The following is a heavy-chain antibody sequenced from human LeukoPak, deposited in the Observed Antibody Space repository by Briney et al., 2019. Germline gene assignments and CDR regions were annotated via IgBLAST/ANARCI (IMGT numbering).Heavy chain of an antibody. Sequence: ASVKVSCKASGYTLTGYYMHWVRQAPGQGLEWMGWINPNSGGTNYAQKFQGRVTMTRDTSISTAYMELSRLRSDDTAVYYCASYIVGATGAFDIWGQGTMVTVSS. CDR1: GYTLTGYY. CDR2: INPNSGGT. J-gene: IGHJ3*02. V-gene: IGHV1-2*02. D-gene: IGHD1-26*01. CDR3: ASYIVGATGAFDI.